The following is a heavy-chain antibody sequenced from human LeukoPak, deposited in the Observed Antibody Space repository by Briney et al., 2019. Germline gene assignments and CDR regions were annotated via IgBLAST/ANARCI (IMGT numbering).Heavy chain of an antibody. CDR2: INDGSST. V-gene: IGHV3-74*01. D-gene: IGHD6-13*01. CDR3: ARPTKEGSSWYWWFDP. J-gene: IGHJ5*02. Sequence: GGSLRLSCAASGFTFSSYWMHSVRQAPGKGLVWVSRINDGSSTSYADSVKGRFTISRDNAKNTLYLQMNSLRAEDTAVYYCARPTKEGSSWYWWFDPWGQGTLVTVSS. CDR1: GFTFSSYW.